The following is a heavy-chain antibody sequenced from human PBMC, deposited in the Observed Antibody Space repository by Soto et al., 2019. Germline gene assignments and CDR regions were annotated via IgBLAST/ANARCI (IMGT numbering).Heavy chain of an antibody. V-gene: IGHV3-21*01. CDR3: ATFYYGFGFDP. Sequence: GASVKVSCAASGFTFSSYSMNWVRQAPGKGLEWVSSISSSSSYIYYADSVKGRFTISRDNAKNSLYLQMNSLRAEDTAVYYCATFYYGFGFDPWGQGTLVTVSS. CDR1: GFTFSSYS. D-gene: IGHD3-10*01. J-gene: IGHJ5*02. CDR2: ISSSSSYI.